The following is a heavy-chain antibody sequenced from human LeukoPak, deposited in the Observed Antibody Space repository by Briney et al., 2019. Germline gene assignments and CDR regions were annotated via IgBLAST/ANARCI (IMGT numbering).Heavy chain of an antibody. CDR3: ARSFGEMALFDY. Sequence: ASVKVSCKASGYTFTSYHMHWVRQAPGQGLEWMGIINPSGGSTSYAQKFQGRVTMTRDTSTSTVYMELSSLRSEDTAVYYCARSFGEMALFDYWGQGTLVTVSS. J-gene: IGHJ4*02. V-gene: IGHV1-46*01. CDR1: GYTFTSYH. CDR2: INPSGGST. D-gene: IGHD3-10*01.